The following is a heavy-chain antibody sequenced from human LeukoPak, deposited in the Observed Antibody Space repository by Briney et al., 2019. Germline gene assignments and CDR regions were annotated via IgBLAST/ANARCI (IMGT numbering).Heavy chain of an antibody. D-gene: IGHD3-9*01. J-gene: IGHJ5*02. CDR2: IYTSGST. Sequence: SQTLSLTCAISGGSISSDTFSWNWIRQPAGGGLEWIGRIYTSGSTNYNPSLKSRVTISLDTSQNQFSLKLSSVTAADTAVYYCARGKRGYDTLTGYSQYNYFDPWGQGTLVTVSS. CDR1: GGSISSDTFS. V-gene: IGHV4-61*02. CDR3: ARGKRGYDTLTGYSQYNYFDP.